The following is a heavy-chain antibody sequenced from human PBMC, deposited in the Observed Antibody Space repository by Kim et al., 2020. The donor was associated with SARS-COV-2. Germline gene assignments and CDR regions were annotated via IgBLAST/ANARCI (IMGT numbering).Heavy chain of an antibody. CDR2: IIPIFGTA. D-gene: IGHD3-3*01. CDR3: AREGVYYDLDYYMDV. J-gene: IGHJ6*03. Sequence: SVKVSCKASGGTFSSYAISWVRQAPGQGLEWMGGIIPIFGTANYAQKFQGRVTITADESTSTAYMELSSLRSEDTAVYYCAREGVYYDLDYYMDVWGKGTTVTVSS. CDR1: GGTFSSYA. V-gene: IGHV1-69*13.